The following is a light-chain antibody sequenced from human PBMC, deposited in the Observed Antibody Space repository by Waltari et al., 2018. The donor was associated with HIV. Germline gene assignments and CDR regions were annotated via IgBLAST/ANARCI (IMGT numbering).Light chain of an antibody. CDR2: EVS. CDR1: ASGTYTH. Sequence: QSALAQPASVSGSPGQTITISCTGVASGTYTHVSWYQHRPGQAPKVIIYEVSNRPLGVSPRFSGSKSANTASLTISGLQFEDEADYFCTSYLSSATPEFGGGTRLTVL. V-gene: IGLV2-14*01. CDR3: TSYLSSATPE. J-gene: IGLJ3*02.